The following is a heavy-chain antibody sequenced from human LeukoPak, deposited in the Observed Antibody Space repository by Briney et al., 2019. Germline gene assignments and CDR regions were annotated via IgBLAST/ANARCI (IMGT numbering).Heavy chain of an antibody. CDR3: ARIAVADDWIFDP. J-gene: IGHJ5*02. V-gene: IGHV4-4*08. CDR2: IYTSGST. Sequence: SETLSLTCTVSGGSVSNYYWSWIRQPPGKGLEWIGYIYTSGSTNYNPSLKSRVTMSVDTSKNQFSLQLNSVTPEDTAVYYCARIAVADDWIFDPWGQGTLVTVSS. D-gene: IGHD6-19*01. CDR1: GGSVSNYY.